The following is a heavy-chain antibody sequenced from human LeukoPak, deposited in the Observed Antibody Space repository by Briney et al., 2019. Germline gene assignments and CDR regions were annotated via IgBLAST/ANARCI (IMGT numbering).Heavy chain of an antibody. CDR3: ARGIGWFED. CDR1: GFTFSSYE. Sequence: GGSLRLSCAASGFTFSSYEMNWVRQAPGKGLEWVSYISSDGSTIYYADSVKGRFTISRDNAKNSLYLQMNSLRAEDTAVYFCARGIGWFEDWGQGALVTVSS. J-gene: IGHJ5*02. V-gene: IGHV3-48*03. CDR2: ISSDGSTI. D-gene: IGHD2-15*01.